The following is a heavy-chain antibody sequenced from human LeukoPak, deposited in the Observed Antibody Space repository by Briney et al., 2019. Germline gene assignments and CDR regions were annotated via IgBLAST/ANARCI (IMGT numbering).Heavy chain of an antibody. CDR3: AKAEWDAEHGSGSYYFASSFDY. D-gene: IGHD3-10*01. Sequence: QSGGSLRLSCAASGLTFNSYAMSWVRQAPGKGLEWVSVISGSGGSTYDADSVKGRFTISRDNSKNTLDLQMHSLRAEDTAVYYCAKAEWDAEHGSGSYYFASSFDYWGQGTLVTVSS. CDR1: GLTFNSYA. V-gene: IGHV3-23*01. CDR2: ISGSGGST. J-gene: IGHJ4*02.